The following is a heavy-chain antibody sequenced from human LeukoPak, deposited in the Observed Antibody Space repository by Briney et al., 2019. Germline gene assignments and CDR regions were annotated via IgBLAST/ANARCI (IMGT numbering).Heavy chain of an antibody. D-gene: IGHD3-22*01. J-gene: IGHJ3*02. V-gene: IGHV4-59*01. CDR3: ARDLGYYDSSGYYGPERFDI. CDR2: IYYSGST. Sequence: SETLSLTCTVSGGSISSYYLSWIRQPPGKGLEWIGYIYYSGSTNYNPSLKSRVTISVDTSKNQFSLKLSSVTAADTAVYYCARDLGYYDSSGYYGPERFDIWGQGTMVTVSS. CDR1: GGSISSYY.